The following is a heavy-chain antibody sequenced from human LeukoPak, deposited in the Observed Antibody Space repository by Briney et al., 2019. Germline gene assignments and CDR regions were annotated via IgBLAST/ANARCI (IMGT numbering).Heavy chain of an antibody. J-gene: IGHJ6*03. Sequence: GGSLRLSCAASGFIFIDYYMAWIRQAPGKGLEWISTIKGTGLTTYYADSVKGRVTISRDNDKNSLFLQMSSLRADDTAIYYCARAGELRYMDVWGKGTAVTVSS. CDR2: IKGTGLTT. CDR3: ARAGELRYMDV. D-gene: IGHD3-16*01. V-gene: IGHV3-11*04. CDR1: GFIFIDYY.